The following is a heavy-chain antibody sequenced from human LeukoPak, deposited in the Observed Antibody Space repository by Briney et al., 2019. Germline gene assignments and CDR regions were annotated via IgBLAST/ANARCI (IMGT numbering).Heavy chain of an antibody. D-gene: IGHD3-3*02. CDR3: AKAAFSRTSYFDY. J-gene: IGHJ4*02. CDR1: GFTFSDYY. Sequence: GGSLRLSCAASGFTFSDYYMSWIRQAPGKGLEWVSYISSSGSTIYYADSVKGRFTISRDNSKNTLYLQMDSLRADDTAVYYCAKAAFSRTSYFDYWGQGTLVTASS. CDR2: ISSSGSTI. V-gene: IGHV3-11*01.